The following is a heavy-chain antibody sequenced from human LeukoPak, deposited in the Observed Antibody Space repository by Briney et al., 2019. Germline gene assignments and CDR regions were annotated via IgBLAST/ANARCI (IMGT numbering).Heavy chain of an antibody. CDR2: INHSGST. J-gene: IGHJ5*02. CDR1: GGSFSGYY. V-gene: IGHV4-34*01. CDR3: ARRVSVVRGFDP. D-gene: IGHD3-10*01. Sequence: PSETLSLTCAVYGGSFSGYYWSWIRQPPGKGLEWIGEINHSGSTNYNPSLKSRVTISVDTSKNQFSLKLSSVTAADTAVYYCARRVSVVRGFDPWGQGTLVTVSS.